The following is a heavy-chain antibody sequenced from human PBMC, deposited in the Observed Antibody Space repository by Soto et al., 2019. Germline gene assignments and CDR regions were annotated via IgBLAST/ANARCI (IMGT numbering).Heavy chain of an antibody. CDR1: GYTFTSYG. CDR3: AREFFLTGYPSGWFDP. CDR2: ISAYNGNT. Sequence: ASVKVSCKASGYTFTSYGISWVRQAPGRGLEWMGWISAYNGNTNYAQKLQGRVTMTTDTSTSTAYMELRSLRSDDTAVYYCAREFFLTGYPSGWFDPWGQGILVTVSS. D-gene: IGHD3-9*01. V-gene: IGHV1-18*04. J-gene: IGHJ5*02.